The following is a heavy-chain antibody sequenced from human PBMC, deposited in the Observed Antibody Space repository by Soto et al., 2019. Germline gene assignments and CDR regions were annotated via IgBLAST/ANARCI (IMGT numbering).Heavy chain of an antibody. Sequence: GGSLRLSCAASGFTFSSYAMSWVRQAPGKGLEWVAVIWYNGSNKYYADSVKGRFTISRDNSKNTLYLQMNSLRAEDTAVYYCAREHSSGSNYLSAFDIWGQGTMVTVSS. V-gene: IGHV3-33*08. CDR1: GFTFSSYA. J-gene: IGHJ3*02. D-gene: IGHD6-19*01. CDR3: AREHSSGSNYLSAFDI. CDR2: IWYNGSNK.